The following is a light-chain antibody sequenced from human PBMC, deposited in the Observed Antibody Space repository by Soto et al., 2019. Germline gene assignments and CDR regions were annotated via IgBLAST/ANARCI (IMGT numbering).Light chain of an antibody. V-gene: IGKV3D-11*01. J-gene: IGKJ1*01. CDR2: LAS. CDR3: HQRQSWPRT. Sequence: EIVLTQSPATLSSFPGDRVTLSCRASQAVNTRLAWYQHRPGQAPRLLIYLASNRAAGVPARFRGSGAGTDLTRTISDVEPEDFAVYYCHQRQSWPRTFDQGTTVDI. CDR1: QAVNTR.